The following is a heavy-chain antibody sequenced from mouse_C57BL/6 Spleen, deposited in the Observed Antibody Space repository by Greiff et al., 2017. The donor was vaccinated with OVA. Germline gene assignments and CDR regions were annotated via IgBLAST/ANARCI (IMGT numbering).Heavy chain of an antibody. Sequence: VKLVESGPELVKPGASVKISCKASGYTFTDYYINWVKQRPGQGLEWIGWIFPGSGSTYYNEKFKGKATLTVDKSSSTAYMLLSSLTSEDSAVYFCASLPYFDYWGQGTTLTVSS. D-gene: IGHD2-10*01. V-gene: IGHV1-75*01. J-gene: IGHJ2*01. CDR2: IFPGSGST. CDR3: ASLPYFDY. CDR1: GYTFTDYY.